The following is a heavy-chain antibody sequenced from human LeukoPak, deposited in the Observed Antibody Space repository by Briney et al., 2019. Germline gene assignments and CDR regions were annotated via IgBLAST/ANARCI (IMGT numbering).Heavy chain of an antibody. J-gene: IGHJ4*02. CDR2: INSDGSST. V-gene: IGHV3-74*01. Sequence: PGGSLRLSCAASGFTFSSYWMHWVRQAPGKGLVWVSRINSDGSSTSYADSVKGRFTISRDNAKDTLYLQMNSLRAEDTAVYYCARDDRYSAFDYWGQGTLVTVSS. CDR1: GFTFSSYW. CDR3: ARDDRYSAFDY. D-gene: IGHD5-18*01.